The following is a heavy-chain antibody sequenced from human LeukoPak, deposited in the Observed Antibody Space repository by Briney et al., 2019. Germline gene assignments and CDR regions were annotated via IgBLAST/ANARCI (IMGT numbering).Heavy chain of an antibody. J-gene: IGHJ4*02. CDR3: AKDRVVNYDFWSGYSY. V-gene: IGHV3-30*02. D-gene: IGHD3-3*01. CDR1: GFTFSSYG. Sequence: PGGSLRLSCAASGFTFSSYGMHWVRQAPGKGLEWVAFIRYDGSNKYYADSVKGRFTISRDNSKNTLYLQMNSLRAEDTAVYYCAKDRVVNYDFWSGYSYWGQGTLVTVSS. CDR2: IRYDGSNK.